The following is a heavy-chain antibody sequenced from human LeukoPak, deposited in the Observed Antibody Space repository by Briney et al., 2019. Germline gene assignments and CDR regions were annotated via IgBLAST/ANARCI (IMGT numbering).Heavy chain of an antibody. D-gene: IGHD2-2*01. V-gene: IGHV3-21*01. CDR2: ISSSGTYV. CDR1: GFTFSSYS. J-gene: IGHJ5*02. CDR3: ARFSSLWFDP. Sequence: GGSLRLSCAASGFTFSSYSMNWVRQAPGKGLEWVSSISSSGTYVYYADSVKGRFTISRDNAKNSLYLQMNSLRAEDTAVYYCARFSSLWFDPWGQGTLVTVSS.